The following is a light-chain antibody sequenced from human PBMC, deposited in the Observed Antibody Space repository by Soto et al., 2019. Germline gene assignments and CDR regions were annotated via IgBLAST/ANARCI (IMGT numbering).Light chain of an antibody. CDR1: RSISDW. CDR3: QQYETFSGT. V-gene: IGKV1-5*01. CDR2: DAS. Sequence: DIQMTQSPSILSASVGDRVTITCRASRSISDWLAWYQQKPGKAPQLLIFDASSLKSGVPSRFSGSGSGTEFTLTIASLQPDDFATYYCQQYETFSGTFGPGTKVDIK. J-gene: IGKJ1*01.